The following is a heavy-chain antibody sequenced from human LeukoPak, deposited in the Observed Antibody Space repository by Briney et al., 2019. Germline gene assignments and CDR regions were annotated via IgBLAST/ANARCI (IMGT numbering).Heavy chain of an antibody. CDR1: GFTFSSYS. CDR2: ISSSSSYI. Sequence: GGSLRLSCAAPGFTFSSYSMNWVRQAPGKGLEWVSSISSSSSYIYYADSVKGRFTISRDNAKNSLYLQMNSLRAEDTAVYYCARDPSPGVTTPDWFDPWGQGTLVTVSS. V-gene: IGHV3-21*01. CDR3: ARDPSPGVTTPDWFDP. D-gene: IGHD1-14*01. J-gene: IGHJ5*02.